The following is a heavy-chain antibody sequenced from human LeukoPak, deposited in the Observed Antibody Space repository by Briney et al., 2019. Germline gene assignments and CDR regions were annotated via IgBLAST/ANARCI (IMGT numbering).Heavy chain of an antibody. CDR3: ARDLYGDYGFDI. Sequence: AGGSLRLSCAASGFIFDDYGISWVRQAPGKGLEWVCGINWNGVSTGYADPVKGRFTISRDNARNSLSLQMNSLRAEDTAFYYCARDLYGDYGFDIWGQGTMVTVSS. J-gene: IGHJ3*02. CDR2: INWNGVST. V-gene: IGHV3-20*04. CDR1: GFIFDDYG. D-gene: IGHD4-17*01.